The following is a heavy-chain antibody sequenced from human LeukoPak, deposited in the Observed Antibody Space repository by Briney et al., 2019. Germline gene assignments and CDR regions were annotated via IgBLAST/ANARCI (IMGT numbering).Heavy chain of an antibody. CDR2: IYTSGST. CDR1: GGSISSYY. V-gene: IGHV4-4*07. D-gene: IGHD6-13*01. CDR3: AKDADSSRWQDDFDI. J-gene: IGHJ3*02. Sequence: SETLSLTCTVSGGSISSYYWSWIRQPAGKGLEWIGRIYTSGSTNYNPSLKSRVTMSVDTSKNQFSLKLSSVTAADTAVYYCAKDADSSRWQDDFDIWGQGTMVTVSS.